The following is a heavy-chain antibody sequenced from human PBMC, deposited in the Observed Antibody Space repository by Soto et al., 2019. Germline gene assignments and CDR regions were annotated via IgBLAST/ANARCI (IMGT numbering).Heavy chain of an antibody. D-gene: IGHD3-10*01. CDR3: ASRSRGELYSFDY. CDR1: GFTVSGSY. V-gene: IGHV3-53*01. CDR2: IYGGGGT. Sequence: EVQLVESGGGLIQPGGSLRLSCAASGFTVSGSYMSWVRQAPGKGLEWVAIIYGGGGTYYADSVKGRFTISRDNSKNTLYLQMNNLSAEDTAVYYCASRSRGELYSFDYWGQGTLVTVSS. J-gene: IGHJ4*02.